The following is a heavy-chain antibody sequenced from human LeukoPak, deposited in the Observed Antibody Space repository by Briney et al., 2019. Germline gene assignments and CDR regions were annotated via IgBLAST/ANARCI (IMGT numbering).Heavy chain of an antibody. CDR2: ISGSGDST. V-gene: IGHV3-23*01. D-gene: IGHD3-22*01. J-gene: IGHJ4*02. CDR1: GFTFSRFA. CDR3: AKDPYYSNGYYYPSEY. Sequence: PGGSLILSCAASGFTFSRFAMSWVRQAPGKGLEWVSGISGSGDSTYYADSVKGRFTISRDNSKNTLYLQMNSLRAEDTAVYYCAKDPYYSNGYYYPSEYWGQGTLVTVSS.